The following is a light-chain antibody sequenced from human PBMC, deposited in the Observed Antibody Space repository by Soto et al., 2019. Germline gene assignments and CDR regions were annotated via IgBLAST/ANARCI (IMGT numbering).Light chain of an antibody. CDR1: QSVSSN. J-gene: IGKJ4*01. V-gene: IGKV3-15*01. Sequence: EIVMTQSPATLSVSPGERATLSRRASQSVSSNLAWYQQKPGQAPRLLIYGASTRATGIPARFSGSGSGTEFTLTISSLQSEDFAVSYCQQYNNWPLLTFGGGTKVEIK. CDR2: GAS. CDR3: QQYNNWPLLT.